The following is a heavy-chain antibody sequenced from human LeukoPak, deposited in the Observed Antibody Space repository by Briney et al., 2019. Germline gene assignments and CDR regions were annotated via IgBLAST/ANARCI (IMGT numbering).Heavy chain of an antibody. Sequence: SETLSLTCTVSGGSLSSGSYHWSWIRQPPGKGLEWIGYIYYSGNTNYNASLKSRVTISVDTSKNQFSLKLSSVTAADTAVYYCAREGLATMIRGVIPYWGQGTLVTVSS. V-gene: IGHV4-61*01. CDR1: GGSLSSGSYH. CDR3: AREGLATMIRGVIPY. CDR2: IYYSGNT. D-gene: IGHD3-10*01. J-gene: IGHJ4*02.